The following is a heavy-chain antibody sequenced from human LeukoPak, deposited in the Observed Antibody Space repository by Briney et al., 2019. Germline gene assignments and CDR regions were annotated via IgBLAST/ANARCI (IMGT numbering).Heavy chain of an antibody. CDR2: IYYSGST. CDR1: GGSISSYY. CDR3: ARADRAGIAPLFDY. Sequence: SGTLSLTCTVSGGSISSYYWSWIRKPPGKGLEWIGYIYYSGSTNYNPSLKSRVTISVDTSKNQFSLKLSSVTAADTAVYYCARADRAGIAPLFDYWGQGTLVTVSS. D-gene: IGHD6-13*01. V-gene: IGHV4-59*01. J-gene: IGHJ4*02.